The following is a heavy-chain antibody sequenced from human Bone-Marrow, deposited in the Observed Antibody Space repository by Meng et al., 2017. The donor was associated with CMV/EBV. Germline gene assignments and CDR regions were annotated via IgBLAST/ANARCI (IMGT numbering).Heavy chain of an antibody. CDR2: ISSSSSYI. D-gene: IGHD6-19*01. J-gene: IGHJ5*02. CDR1: GFTFSSYS. CDR3: ARDLGWFRIDP. V-gene: IGHV3-21*01. Sequence: GESLKISCAASGFTFSSYSMNWVRQAPGKGLEWVSSISSSSSYIYYADSVKGRFTISRDNAKNSLYLQMNSLRAEDTAVYYCARDLGWFRIDPWGQGTLVTVSS.